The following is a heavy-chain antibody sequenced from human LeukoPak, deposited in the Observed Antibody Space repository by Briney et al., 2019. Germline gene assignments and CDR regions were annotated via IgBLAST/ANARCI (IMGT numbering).Heavy chain of an antibody. CDR3: ARVPAAGHFDY. J-gene: IGHJ4*02. V-gene: IGHV3-30*04. CDR1: GFTFSSHA. D-gene: IGHD2-2*01. CDR2: ISYDGSIK. Sequence: GGSLRLSCATSGFTFSSHAMHWVRQAPGKGLEWVAVISYDGSIKYYADSVKGRFTISRDNSRNTLYLQMNSLRGADTAVYFCARVPAAGHFDYWGQGTLVTVSS.